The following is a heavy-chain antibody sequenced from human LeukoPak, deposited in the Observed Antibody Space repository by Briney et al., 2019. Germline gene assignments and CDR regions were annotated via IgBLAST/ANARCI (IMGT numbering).Heavy chain of an antibody. V-gene: IGHV3-48*01. Sequence: PGGSLRLSCAASGFTFSSYSMNWVRQAPGKGLEWVSYISSSSGTIYYADSVKGRFTISRDNAKNSLYLQMNSLRAEDTAVYYCARGGTKAAATFDYWGQGTLVTVSS. J-gene: IGHJ4*02. CDR2: ISSSSGTI. CDR3: ARGGTKAAATFDY. CDR1: GFTFSSYS. D-gene: IGHD2-15*01.